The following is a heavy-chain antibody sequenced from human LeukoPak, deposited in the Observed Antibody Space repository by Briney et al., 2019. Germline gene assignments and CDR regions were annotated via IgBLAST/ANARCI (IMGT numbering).Heavy chain of an antibody. D-gene: IGHD3-22*01. CDR3: ARSTYYYDSSGYQIYYYYYMDV. V-gene: IGHV1-46*01. J-gene: IGHJ6*03. CDR1: GYTFTSYY. CDR2: INPSGGST. Sequence: RASVKVSCKASGYTFTSYYMHWVRQAPGQGLEWMGIINPSGGSTSYAQKFQGRVTMTRDMSTSTVYMELSSLRSEDTAVYYCARSTYYYDSSGYQIYYYYYMDVWGKGTTVTVSS.